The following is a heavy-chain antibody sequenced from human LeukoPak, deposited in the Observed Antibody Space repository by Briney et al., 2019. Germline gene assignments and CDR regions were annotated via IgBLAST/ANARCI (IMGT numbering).Heavy chain of an antibody. V-gene: IGHV3-23*01. Sequence: GGPLRLSCAASGFTFSSYVMSWVREAPGKGLEWVSGHGGSSSNPYYADSVKSRFTISRDRSKNTLYLQMNSLRAEDTAVYYCAKDFFGYKFGRSASDIWGQGTMVTVSS. CDR2: HGGSSSNP. D-gene: IGHD3-3*01. J-gene: IGHJ3*02. CDR1: GFTFSSYV. CDR3: AKDFFGYKFGRSASDI.